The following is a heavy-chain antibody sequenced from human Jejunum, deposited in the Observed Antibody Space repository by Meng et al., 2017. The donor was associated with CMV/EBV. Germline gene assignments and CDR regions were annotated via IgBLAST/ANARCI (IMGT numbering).Heavy chain of an antibody. Sequence: CGVYRGSFSGYYWSWIRQPPGKGLEWIGEINHSGYTNSNPSLKSRVTISVDTSKSQFSLKLSSVTAADTAVYYCARDRSGSNSPDSWGPGTLVTVSS. CDR1: RGSFSGYY. CDR3: ARDRSGSNSPDS. J-gene: IGHJ5*01. D-gene: IGHD4/OR15-4a*01. V-gene: IGHV4-34*01. CDR2: INHSGYT.